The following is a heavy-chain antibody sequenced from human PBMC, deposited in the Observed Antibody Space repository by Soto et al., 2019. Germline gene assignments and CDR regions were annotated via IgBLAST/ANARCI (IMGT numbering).Heavy chain of an antibody. V-gene: IGHV2-5*02. CDR1: GFSLSTSGVG. CDR2: IYWDDDK. CDR3: AHSRPPRLLDY. J-gene: IGHJ4*02. Sequence: QITLKESGPTLVKPTQTLTLTCTFSGFSLSTSGVGVGWIRQPPGKALEWLALIYWDDDKRYSSSLNSRLTTTKASSKNQVVVTMPNIDPLDTATYSCAHSRPPRLLDYWGQGTLVTVSS. D-gene: IGHD6-6*01.